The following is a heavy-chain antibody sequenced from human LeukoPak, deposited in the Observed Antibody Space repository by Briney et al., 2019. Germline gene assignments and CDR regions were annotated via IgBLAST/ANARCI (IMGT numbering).Heavy chain of an antibody. CDR3: AKLSSWTDRNFDY. CDR2: ISGSAGTT. CDR1: GFIFSGYA. V-gene: IGHV3-23*01. J-gene: IGHJ4*02. D-gene: IGHD6-13*01. Sequence: PGGSLRLSCAASGFIFSGYAMSWVRQAPGKGLEWVSAISGSAGTTYYADSVKGRFTISRDNSKNTLYLQMNSLRAEDTAVYYCAKLSSWTDRNFDYWGQGTLVTVSS.